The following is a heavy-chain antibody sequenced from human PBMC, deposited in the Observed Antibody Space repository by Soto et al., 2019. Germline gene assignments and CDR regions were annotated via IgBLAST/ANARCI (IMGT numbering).Heavy chain of an antibody. CDR3: ARDPRFDP. J-gene: IGHJ5*02. V-gene: IGHV1-18*01. Sequence: ASVKVSCKASGYTFTSYAMHWVRQAPGQRLEWMGWISGYNGNKKYAQKLQGRVTMTTDTSTSTAYMELRSLRSDDTAVYYCARDPRFDPWGQGTLVTVSS. CDR2: ISGYNGNK. CDR1: GYTFTSYA.